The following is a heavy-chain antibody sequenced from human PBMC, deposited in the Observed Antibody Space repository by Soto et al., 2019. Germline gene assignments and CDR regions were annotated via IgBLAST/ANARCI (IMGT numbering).Heavy chain of an antibody. Sequence: QVQLVESGGGVVQPGRSLRLSCAASGFTFSNYGMHWVRQAPGKGLAWVAIIWHDGNNKYYADSVRGRFIISRDNSKNRLYLQMNSLRAEDTAVYYCASDLVGASDSYGLDVWGQGPTVTVSS. V-gene: IGHV3-33*01. J-gene: IGHJ6*02. CDR2: IWHDGNNK. D-gene: IGHD1-26*01. CDR1: GFTFSNYG. CDR3: ASDLVGASDSYGLDV.